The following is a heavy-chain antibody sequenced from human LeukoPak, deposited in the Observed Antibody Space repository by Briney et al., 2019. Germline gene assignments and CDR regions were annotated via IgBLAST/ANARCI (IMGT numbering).Heavy chain of an antibody. CDR3: AGRSYSSAGLPTGAFDI. V-gene: IGHV4-61*02. Sequence: SETLSLTCTVSGGSISSGRYYWSWLRQPAGTGLEWIGRIYTSGSTNYNPSLKSRVTISVDTSKNQFSLKLSSVTAADTAVYYCAGRSYSSAGLPTGAFDIWGQGTMVTVSS. CDR1: GGSISSGRYY. CDR2: IYTSGST. D-gene: IGHD6-19*01. J-gene: IGHJ3*02.